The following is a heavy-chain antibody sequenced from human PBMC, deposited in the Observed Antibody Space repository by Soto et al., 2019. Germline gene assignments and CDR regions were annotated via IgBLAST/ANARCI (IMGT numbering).Heavy chain of an antibody. CDR1: GFAFDDYS. J-gene: IGHJ4*02. Sequence: EVHLLQSGGGVERPGGSLRVSCAASGFAFDDYSMSWVRRVPGKGLEWVSTINLNGASTYYADSVRGRFTISRDNAKNSLFLEMHSLTVEEAAFYYCARDSDDSTGYHDYWGQGTLVTVSS. V-gene: IGHV3-20*04. D-gene: IGHD2-2*01. CDR2: INLNGAST. CDR3: ARDSDDSTGYHDY.